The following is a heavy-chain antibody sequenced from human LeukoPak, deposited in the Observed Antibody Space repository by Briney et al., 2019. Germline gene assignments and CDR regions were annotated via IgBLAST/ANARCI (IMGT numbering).Heavy chain of an antibody. CDR2: IYSNGIT. D-gene: IGHD3-22*01. Sequence: SETLSLTCTVSGGSIFSYYFNWIRQPPGKGLEWIGYIYSNGITNYNPSLRSRGTISNATSKNQFSLRLRSVTAADTAIYYCARRAYYDTSGYYPASGYFDLWGRGTLVTVSS. CDR3: ARRAYYDTSGYYPASGYFDL. J-gene: IGHJ2*01. V-gene: IGHV4-4*08. CDR1: GGSIFSYY.